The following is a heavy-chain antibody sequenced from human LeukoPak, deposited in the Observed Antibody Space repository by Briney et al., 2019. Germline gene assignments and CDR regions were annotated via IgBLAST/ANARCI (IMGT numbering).Heavy chain of an antibody. CDR3: ARERSGYYFDY. CDR1: GFSFSTFS. V-gene: IGHV3-64*02. D-gene: IGHD3-22*01. CDR2: ISGNGRSI. Sequence: RGSLRLPCAASGFSFSTFSMNWVRQAPGKELEYVSMISGNGRSITYADSVKGRFTVSRDNSKNTLYLQMGSLRAEDTAVYYCARERSGYYFDYWGQGTLVTVSS. J-gene: IGHJ4*02.